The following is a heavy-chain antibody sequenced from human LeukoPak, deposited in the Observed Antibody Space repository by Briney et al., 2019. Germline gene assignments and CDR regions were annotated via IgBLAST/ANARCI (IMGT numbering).Heavy chain of an antibody. Sequence: GGSLRLSCAASGFTFNTFNMNWVRQAPGKGLEWVSSITSGGDYIYCADSVKGRFTTSRDNAKNSLSLQLNSLRVEDTAVYYCARGHYDVLAASYKWTPDYWGQGTLVTVSS. CDR1: GFTFNTFN. CDR3: ARGHYDVLAASYKWTPDY. V-gene: IGHV3-21*01. D-gene: IGHD3-9*01. J-gene: IGHJ4*02. CDR2: ITSGGDYI.